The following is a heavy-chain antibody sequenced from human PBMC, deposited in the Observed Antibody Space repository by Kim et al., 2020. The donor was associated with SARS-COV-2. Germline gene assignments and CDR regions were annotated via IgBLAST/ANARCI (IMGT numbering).Heavy chain of an antibody. Sequence: SETLSLTCTVSGDSVSITYYYWGWIRQTPGKGLEWIGTVSYSENTYYNPSLKSRITMSVDASKNQFSLKLTSVTAADTATYYCAKRARRDDYNPFDYWGQGTLVTVSS. CDR2: VSYSENT. J-gene: IGHJ4*02. V-gene: IGHV4-39*01. CDR3: AKRARRDDYNPFDY. CDR1: GDSVSITYYY. D-gene: IGHD4-4*01.